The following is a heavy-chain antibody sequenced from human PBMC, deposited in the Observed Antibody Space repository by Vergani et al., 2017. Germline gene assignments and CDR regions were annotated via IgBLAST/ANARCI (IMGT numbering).Heavy chain of an antibody. CDR3: VREETFYDSVSDYLAGYFDH. CDR2: ISGRSSYV. D-gene: IGHD3-3*01. J-gene: IGHJ4*02. Sequence: EVQVVQSGGGLVKPGGSLRLSCETSGFIFSDYNLNWVRQAPGSGLEWVASISGRSSYVNYAVSVKGRFTISRDNAKNSLFLQMNSLRAEDTAVYYCVREETFYDSVSDYLAGYFDHWGQGALVTVCS. V-gene: IGHV3-21*02. CDR1: GFIFSDYN.